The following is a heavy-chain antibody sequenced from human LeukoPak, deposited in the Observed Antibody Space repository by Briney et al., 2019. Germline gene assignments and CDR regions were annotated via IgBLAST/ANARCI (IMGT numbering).Heavy chain of an antibody. V-gene: IGHV1-46*01. CDR2: IAPSVDTT. D-gene: IGHD2-8*02. J-gene: IGHJ4*02. Sequence: AASVKVSCKSFGFTFTNYLLHWVRQAPGQGLEWVGRIAPSVDTTNYAQKFRGRVTMTRDTSTSTVYMELSSLRSDDTAICYCVREESGGYFDYWGQGTLVTVSS. CDR1: GFTFTNYL. CDR3: VREESGGYFDY.